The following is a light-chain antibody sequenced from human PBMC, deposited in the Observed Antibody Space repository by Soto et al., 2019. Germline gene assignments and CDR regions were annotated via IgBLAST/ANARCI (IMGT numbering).Light chain of an antibody. J-gene: IGKJ1*01. Sequence: EIVMTQSPATLSVSPGERATLSCRASHSVSSNLAWYQQKPGQAPRLLIYGASTRATGIPARFSGSGSGTEFTLTISSLQSEDFAVYYCQQDTNWPPWTFGQGTKVEIK. CDR1: HSVSSN. CDR3: QQDTNWPPWT. V-gene: IGKV3-15*01. CDR2: GAS.